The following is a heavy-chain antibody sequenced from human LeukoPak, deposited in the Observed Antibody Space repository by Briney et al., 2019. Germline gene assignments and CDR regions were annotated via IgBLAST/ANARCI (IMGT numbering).Heavy chain of an antibody. CDR1: GFTFSSYS. Sequence: GGSLRLSCAGSGFTFSSYSMNWVRQAPGKGLEWVSSISSSSSYIYYADSVKGRFTISRDNARNSLYLQMNSLRVEDTAVYYCARELRVVRGVSFDYWGQGTLVTVSS. CDR3: ARELRVVRGVSFDY. CDR2: ISSSSSYI. J-gene: IGHJ4*02. V-gene: IGHV3-21*01. D-gene: IGHD3-10*01.